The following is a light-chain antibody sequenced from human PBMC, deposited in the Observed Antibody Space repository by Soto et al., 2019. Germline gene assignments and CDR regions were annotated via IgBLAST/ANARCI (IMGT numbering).Light chain of an antibody. J-gene: IGKJ1*01. CDR2: TTS. V-gene: IGKV1-39*01. CDR3: QQTYTRPRT. Sequence: DTQINKSLSSLCASVSDRVTIACRASQTVSKFVNWYQQKPGKVPTLLIFTTSTLHSGVPSRFSGSGSGTEFTLTINGLQPEDFATYYCQQTYTRPRTFAQGTKVDIK. CDR1: QTVSKF.